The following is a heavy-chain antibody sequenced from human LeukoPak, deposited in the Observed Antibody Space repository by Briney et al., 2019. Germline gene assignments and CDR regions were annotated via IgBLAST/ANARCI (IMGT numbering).Heavy chain of an antibody. CDR2: ISAYNGNT. D-gene: IGHD2-2*01. J-gene: IGHJ4*02. V-gene: IGHV1-18*01. Sequence: GASVKVSCKASGYTFTSYGISWVRQAPGQGLEWIGWISAYNGNTNYAQKLQGRVTMTTDTSTSTAYMELRSLRSDDTAVYYCARGDNGYCSSTSCYPPDYWGQGTLVTVSS. CDR1: GYTFTSYG. CDR3: ARGDNGYCSSTSCYPPDY.